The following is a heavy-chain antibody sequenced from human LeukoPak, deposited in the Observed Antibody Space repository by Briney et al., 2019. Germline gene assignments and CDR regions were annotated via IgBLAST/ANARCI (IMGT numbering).Heavy chain of an antibody. J-gene: IGHJ4*02. CDR1: GFTFSSYE. V-gene: IGHV3-48*03. CDR2: ISSSGSTV. Sequence: PGGSLRLSCAASGFTFSSYEMNWVRQAPGKGLEWVSYISSSGSTVYSADSVKGRFTISRDNAKNSLYLQMNSLRAEDTAVYYCASSRLDSDYWGQGTLVTVSS. CDR3: ASSRLDSDY. D-gene: IGHD3-22*01.